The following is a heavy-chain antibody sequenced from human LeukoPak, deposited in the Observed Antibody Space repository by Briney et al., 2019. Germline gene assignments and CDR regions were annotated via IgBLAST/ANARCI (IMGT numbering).Heavy chain of an antibody. D-gene: IGHD4-17*01. V-gene: IGHV3-30*04. J-gene: IGHJ1*01. CDR2: ISYDGSNK. Sequence: GGSLRLSCAASGLTFSSYAMHWVRQAPGKGLEWVAVISYDGSNKYYADSVKGRFTISRDNSKNTLYLQMNSLRAEDTAVYYCASALDYGDYRGYFQHWGQGTLVTVSS. CDR3: ASALDYGDYRGYFQH. CDR1: GLTFSSYA.